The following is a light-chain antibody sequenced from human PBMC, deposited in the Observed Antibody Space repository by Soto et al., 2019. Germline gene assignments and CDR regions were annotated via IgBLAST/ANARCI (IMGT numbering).Light chain of an antibody. CDR2: EAS. CDR3: QQYNPYSPDI. J-gene: IGKJ2*01. Sequence: DIQMTQSTSSLSTSLGDRAPIAPRASQRIRSWLAWYQKKPGKAPTLLXYEASSLESGVPSRFIGSGSGTEFALTITTLQPDDVATYYCQQYNPYSPDIFAQGT. V-gene: IGKV1-5*01. CDR1: QRIRSW.